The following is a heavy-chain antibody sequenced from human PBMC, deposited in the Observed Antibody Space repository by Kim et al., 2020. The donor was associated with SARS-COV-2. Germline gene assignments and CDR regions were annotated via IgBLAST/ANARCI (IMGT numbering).Heavy chain of an antibody. CDR1: GFTFSRHW. J-gene: IGHJ4*02. Sequence: GGSLRLFCAASGFTFSRHWMTWVRQAPGKGLEWVAHIKEDGSDKNYVDPVKGRFTISRDNAKNSLYLQMSNLRAEDTAVYFCAILGTSGLASWGQGTLVTVSS. CDR2: IKEDGSDK. V-gene: IGHV3-7*03. CDR3: AILGTSGLAS. D-gene: IGHD2-2*01.